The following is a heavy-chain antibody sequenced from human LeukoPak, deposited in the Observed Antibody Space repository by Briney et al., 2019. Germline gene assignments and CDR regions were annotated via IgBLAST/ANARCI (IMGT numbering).Heavy chain of an antibody. J-gene: IGHJ4*02. Sequence: GGSLRLSCAASGFTFSSYSMNWARQAPGKGLEWVSSISSSSSYIYYADSVKGRFTISRDNAKNSLYLQMNSLRAEDTAVYYCARSGIAVAGHDYWGQGTLVTVSS. D-gene: IGHD6-19*01. CDR2: ISSSSSYI. V-gene: IGHV3-21*01. CDR1: GFTFSSYS. CDR3: ARSGIAVAGHDY.